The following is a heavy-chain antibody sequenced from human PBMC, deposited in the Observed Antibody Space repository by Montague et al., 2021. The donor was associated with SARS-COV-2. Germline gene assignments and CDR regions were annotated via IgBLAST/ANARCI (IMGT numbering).Heavy chain of an antibody. V-gene: IGHV4-34*01. CDR2: INYGGST. J-gene: IGHJ4*02. D-gene: IGHD1-1*01. CDR3: ARGAPGY. Sequence: SETLSLTCAVYGGFFSDYHWTWIRQSPGEGLEWIGQINYGGSTKYNPSLKSRVTISIDTSKNQFSLRLTSVTAADTAVYYCARGAPGYWGQGTLVTVSS. CDR1: GGFFSDYH.